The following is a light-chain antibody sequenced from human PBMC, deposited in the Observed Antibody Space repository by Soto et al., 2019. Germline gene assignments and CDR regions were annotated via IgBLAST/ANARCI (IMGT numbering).Light chain of an antibody. V-gene: IGKV3-20*01. CDR3: QQYSSYPLT. J-gene: IGKJ4*01. CDR1: PSVTSY. CDR2: GAF. Sequence: EIVLTQSPGTLSLSPGEGATLSCRASPSVTSYLAWYQQIPGQPPRLLIYGAFSRAAGIPDRFSGSGSGTDFTLTISRLQPEDFAVYYCQQYSSYPLTFGGGTKVDIK.